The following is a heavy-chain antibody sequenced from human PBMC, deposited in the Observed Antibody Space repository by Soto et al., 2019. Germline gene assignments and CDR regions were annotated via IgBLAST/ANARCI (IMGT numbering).Heavy chain of an antibody. J-gene: IGHJ4*02. CDR3: ARPVKPYYYDSSGYYFDY. D-gene: IGHD3-22*01. Sequence: SETLSLTCTVSGGSISSSSYYWGWIRQPPGKGLEWIGSIYYSGSTYYNPSLKSRVTISVDTSKNQFSLKLSSVTAADTAVYYCARPVKPYYYDSSGYYFDYWGQGTLVTVSS. V-gene: IGHV4-39*01. CDR2: IYYSGST. CDR1: GGSISSSSYY.